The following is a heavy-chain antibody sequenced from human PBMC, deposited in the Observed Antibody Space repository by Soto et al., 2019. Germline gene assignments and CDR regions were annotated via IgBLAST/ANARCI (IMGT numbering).Heavy chain of an antibody. Sequence: GGSLRLSCTASGFTFGDYAMSWFRQAPGKGLEWVGFIRSKAYGGTTEYAASVKGRFTISRDDSKSIAYLQMNSLKTEDTAVYYCRSGYCSGGSCGYFDYWGQGTLVTVSS. CDR3: RSGYCSGGSCGYFDY. CDR2: IRSKAYGGTT. V-gene: IGHV3-49*03. D-gene: IGHD2-15*01. J-gene: IGHJ4*02. CDR1: GFTFGDYA.